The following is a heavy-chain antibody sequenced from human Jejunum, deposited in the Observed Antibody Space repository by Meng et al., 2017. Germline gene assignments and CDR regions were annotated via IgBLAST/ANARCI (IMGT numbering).Heavy chain of an antibody. CDR2: ITNSSSTI. CDR3: ARDSGRVA. CDR1: GVSFSYYE. J-gene: IGHJ4*02. Sequence: GGSLRLSCAASGVSFSYYEMNWVRQAPGKGLEWISYITNSSSTIYYADPVKGRFTITRDNAKQSLYLQMTGLRVEDTAVYYCARDSGRVAWGQGTLVTVSS. V-gene: IGHV3-48*03. D-gene: IGHD3-10*01.